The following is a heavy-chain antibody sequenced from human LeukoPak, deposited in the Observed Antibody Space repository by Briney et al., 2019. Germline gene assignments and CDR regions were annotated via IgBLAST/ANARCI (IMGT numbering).Heavy chain of an antibody. CDR1: GFTFSSYA. CDR3: AKASAGSCYGRRCYHFDQ. D-gene: IGHD2-2*03. CDR2: ISGGAYST. V-gene: IGHV3-23*01. Sequence: AGGSLRLSCAASGFTFSSYAMTWVRQAPGKGLEWISAISGGAYSTSYADSVKGRFTISRDNSKNMLYLQMNSLRAEDTAVYFCAKASAGSCYGRRCYHFDQWGQGTPVTVSS. J-gene: IGHJ4*02.